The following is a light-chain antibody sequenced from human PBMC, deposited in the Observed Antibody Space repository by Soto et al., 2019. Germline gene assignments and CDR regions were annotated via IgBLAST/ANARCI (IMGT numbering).Light chain of an antibody. J-gene: IGKJ1*01. V-gene: IGKV3-20*01. Sequence: EIVLTQSPGTLSLSPGGSPTLSCSASQSIPNNNLAWYQQKPGQAPRLLFYGAFNRASGIPDRFSGSGSGTDFTLTISSLQPDDVAIYYCQQYNDYSWTFGQGTKVDI. CDR1: QSIPNNN. CDR2: GAF. CDR3: QQYNDYSWT.